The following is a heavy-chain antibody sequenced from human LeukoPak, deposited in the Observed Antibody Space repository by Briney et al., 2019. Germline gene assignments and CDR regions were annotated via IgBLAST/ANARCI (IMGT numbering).Heavy chain of an antibody. D-gene: IGHD3-10*01. J-gene: IGHJ6*03. Sequence: PGGSLRLSCAASVFTFNNYGMHWVRQAPGTGLEWVAFIRYNGNNQYYADSVKGRFTTSRDNSKNTLYLQMNSLKGDDTAVYYCAKDSAFYYIDVWGKGTTVIISS. V-gene: IGHV3-30*02. CDR1: VFTFNNYG. CDR2: IRYNGNNQ. CDR3: AKDSAFYYIDV.